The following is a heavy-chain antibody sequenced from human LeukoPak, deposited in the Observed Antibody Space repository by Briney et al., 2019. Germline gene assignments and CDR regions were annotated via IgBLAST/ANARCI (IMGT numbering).Heavy chain of an antibody. Sequence: GGSLRLSCAASGFSVRTNYMSWVRQAPGKGLEWVANMKQDGSEKNYVDSVKGRFTISRDNAENSLHLQMNSLRAEDTAVYYCARDFNYYDSSVNYFDYWGQGTLVTVSS. CDR2: MKQDGSEK. V-gene: IGHV3-7*01. CDR1: GFSVRTNY. CDR3: ARDFNYYDSSVNYFDY. J-gene: IGHJ4*02. D-gene: IGHD3-22*01.